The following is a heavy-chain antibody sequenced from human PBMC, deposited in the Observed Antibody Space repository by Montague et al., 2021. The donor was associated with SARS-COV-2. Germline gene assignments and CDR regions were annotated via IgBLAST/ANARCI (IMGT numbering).Heavy chain of an antibody. CDR3: ARPLNLYYYGSGSYSSWFDP. V-gene: IGHV4-39*01. CDR1: GGSFSSSSYY. CDR2: IYYSGST. J-gene: IGHJ5*02. Sequence: SETLSLTCAVYGGSFSSSSYYWGWIRQPPGKGLEWIGSIYYSGSTYYNPSLKSRVTISVDTSKNQFSLKLSSVTAADTAVYYCARPLNLYYYGSGSYSSWFDPWGQGTLVTVSS. D-gene: IGHD3-10*01.